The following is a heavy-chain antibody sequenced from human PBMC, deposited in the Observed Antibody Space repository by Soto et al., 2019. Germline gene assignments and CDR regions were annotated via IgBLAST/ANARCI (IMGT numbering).Heavy chain of an antibody. CDR1: GGSISSGGYY. D-gene: IGHD6-13*01. CDR3: AKALIAAAGTPNDWFDP. Sequence: SETLSLTCTVSGGSISSGGYYWSWIRQHPGKGLEWIGYIYYSGSTYYNPSLKSRVTISVDTSKNQFSLKLRSETAADTAVYYCAKALIAAAGTPNDWFDPWGQGTLVTVSS. V-gene: IGHV4-31*03. J-gene: IGHJ5*02. CDR2: IYYSGST.